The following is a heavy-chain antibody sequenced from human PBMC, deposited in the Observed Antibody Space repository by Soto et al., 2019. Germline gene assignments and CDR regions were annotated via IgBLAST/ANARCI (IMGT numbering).Heavy chain of an antibody. J-gene: IGHJ2*01. CDR1: GGTFSSYT. CDR2: IIPILGIA. D-gene: IGHD2-21*01. CDR3: ARGCGGECYRYFDL. V-gene: IGHV1-69*02. Sequence: QVQLVQSGAEVKKPGSSVKVSCKASGGTFSSYTISWVRQAPGQGLEWMGRIIPILGIANYAQKFQGRVTITANKSTSTAYMELSSLRSEDPAVDYCARGCGGECYRYFDLWGRGTLVTVSS.